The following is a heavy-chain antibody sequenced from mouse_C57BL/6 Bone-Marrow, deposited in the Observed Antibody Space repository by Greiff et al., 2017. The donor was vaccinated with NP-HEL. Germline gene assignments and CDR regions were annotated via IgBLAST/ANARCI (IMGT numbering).Heavy chain of an antibody. D-gene: IGHD2-4*01. CDR1: GYTFTSYW. J-gene: IGHJ2*01. Sequence: QVQLQQPGAELVKPGASVKVSCKASGYTFTSYWMHWVKQRPGQGLEWIGRIHPSDSDTNYNQKFKGKATLTVDKSSSTAYMQLSSLTSEDSAVDYCAIEGFYDYDGGFDYWGQGTTLTVSS. V-gene: IGHV1-74*01. CDR2: IHPSDSDT. CDR3: AIEGFYDYDGGFDY.